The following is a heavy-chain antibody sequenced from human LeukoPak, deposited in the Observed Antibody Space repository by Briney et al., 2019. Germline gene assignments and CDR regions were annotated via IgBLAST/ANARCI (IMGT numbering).Heavy chain of an antibody. CDR2: IYYSGST. CDR1: GGSISSYY. Sequence: PSETLRPTCTVSGGSISSYYWSWIRQPPGKGLEWIGYIYYSGSTNYNPSLKSRVTISVDTSKNQFSMKLSSVTAADTAVYYCARVSRDSSGYVGMDVWAQGTAVTVSS. CDR3: ARVSRDSSGYVGMDV. V-gene: IGHV4-59*01. D-gene: IGHD3-22*01. J-gene: IGHJ6*02.